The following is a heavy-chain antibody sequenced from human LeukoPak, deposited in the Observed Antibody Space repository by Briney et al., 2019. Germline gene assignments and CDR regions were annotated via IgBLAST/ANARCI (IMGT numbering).Heavy chain of an antibody. J-gene: IGHJ6*04. CDR3: AELGITMIGGV. CDR1: GFTFSSYW. Sequence: YPGGSLRLSCAASGFTFSSYWMHWVRQALGKGLLWVSRINSDGSSTSYADSVKGRFTISRDNAKNSLYLQMNSLRAEDTAVYYCAELGITMIGGVWGKGTTVTISS. V-gene: IGHV3-74*01. D-gene: IGHD3-10*02. CDR2: INSDGSST.